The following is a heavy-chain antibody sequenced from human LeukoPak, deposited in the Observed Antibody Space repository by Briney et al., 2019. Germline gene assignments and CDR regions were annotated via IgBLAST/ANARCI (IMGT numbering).Heavy chain of an antibody. CDR1: GFTFRRYT. J-gene: IGHJ4*02. CDR3: ARDSTYYYASGSSGPHYFDY. V-gene: IGHV3-30*04. CDR2: ISYDGSNK. Sequence: GGSLRLSCVGSGFTFRRYTMHWVRQAPGKGLEWVAVISYDGSNKYYADSVKGRFTISRDNSKNTLYLQLNSLRAEDTSVYYCARDSTYYYASGSSGPHYFDYWGQGTLVTVSS. D-gene: IGHD3-10*01.